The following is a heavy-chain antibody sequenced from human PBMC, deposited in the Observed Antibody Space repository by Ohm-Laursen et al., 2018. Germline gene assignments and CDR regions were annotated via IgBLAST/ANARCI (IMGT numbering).Heavy chain of an antibody. D-gene: IGHD2-15*01. CDR1: GITFSSYA. V-gene: IGHV3-21*01. J-gene: IGHJ4*02. Sequence: SLRLSCAASGITFSSYAMNWVRQAPGKGLEWVSSISGTSTYIYYADSMKGRFTISRDNAKNSLYLQINSLRAEDTAVYYCVRSYCSGGSCYSSEYWGQGTLVTVSS. CDR2: ISGTSTYI. CDR3: VRSYCSGGSCYSSEY.